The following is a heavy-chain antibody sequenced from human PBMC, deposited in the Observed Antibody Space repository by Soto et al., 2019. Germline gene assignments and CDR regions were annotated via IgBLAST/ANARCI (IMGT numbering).Heavy chain of an antibody. J-gene: IGHJ4*02. CDR1: GFSFSSYA. CDR3: ASPQFGTFDY. CDR2: ISGIGGTT. V-gene: IGHV3-23*01. D-gene: IGHD1-1*01. Sequence: PGGSLRLSCAASGFSFSSYAMNWVRQAPGKGLEWVSGISGIGGTTYNADSVRGRYTISRDNSKKTLYLQMNSLRAEDTAVYYCASPQFGTFDYWGQGTLVTVSS.